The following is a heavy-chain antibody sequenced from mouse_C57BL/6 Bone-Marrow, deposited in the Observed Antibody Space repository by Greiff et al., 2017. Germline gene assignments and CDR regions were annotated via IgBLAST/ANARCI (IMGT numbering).Heavy chain of an antibody. V-gene: IGHV1-75*01. D-gene: IGHD2-2*01. J-gene: IGHJ3*01. Sequence: QVQLQQSGPELVKPGASVKISCKASGYTFTAYYINWVKQRPGQGLEWIGWIFPGSGSTYYNEKFKGKATLTVDKSSSTAYMLLSSLTSEDSAVYFCAREIYYGYDAWFAYWGQGTLVTVSA. CDR1: GYTFTAYY. CDR3: AREIYYGYDAWFAY. CDR2: IFPGSGST.